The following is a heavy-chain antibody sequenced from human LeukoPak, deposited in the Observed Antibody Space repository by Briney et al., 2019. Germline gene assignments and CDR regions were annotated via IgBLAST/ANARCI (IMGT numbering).Heavy chain of an antibody. CDR3: ARERSGGNYDFWSGYYYFDY. D-gene: IGHD3-3*01. V-gene: IGHV3-11*04. CDR2: ITSSGSTT. Sequence: GGSLRLSCAASGFTFSDYYMTWIRQAPGKGLEWVSYITSSGSTTYYADSVKGRFTISRDNAENSLYLQMNSLRAEDTAVYYCARERSGGNYDFWSGYYYFDYWGQGTLVTVSS. J-gene: IGHJ4*02. CDR1: GFTFSDYY.